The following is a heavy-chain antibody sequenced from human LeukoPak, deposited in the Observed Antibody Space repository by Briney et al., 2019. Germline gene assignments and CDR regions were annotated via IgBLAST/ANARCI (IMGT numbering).Heavy chain of an antibody. CDR1: GFTFSSYS. J-gene: IGHJ4*02. D-gene: IGHD2-2*02. Sequence: PGGSLRLSCAASGFTFSSYSMNWVRQAPGKGLEWVSYISSSSSTIYYADSVKGRFTISRDNAKNSLYLQMNSLRAEDTAVYYCASTVVPAAICRPCWYCFDYWGQGTLVTVSS. CDR3: ASTVVPAAICRPCWYCFDY. CDR2: ISSSSSTI. V-gene: IGHV3-48*04.